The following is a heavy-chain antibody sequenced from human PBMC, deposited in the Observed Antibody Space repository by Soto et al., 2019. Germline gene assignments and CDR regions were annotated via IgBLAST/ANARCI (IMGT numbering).Heavy chain of an antibody. D-gene: IGHD2-2*01. V-gene: IGHV2-5*02. J-gene: IGHJ3*01. CDR3: AHWGGYCSSTSCYDDAFDL. Sequence: QITLKESGPTLVKPSQTLTMTCTFSGFSFSTSGVAVGWIRQPPGKALEWLAVIYWDDDKRYSPSLKSRVTITKDTSKNQVVLTMINMDPVDTATYYCAHWGGYCSSTSCYDDAFDLWGQGTMVTVSS. CDR2: IYWDDDK. CDR1: GFSFSTSGVA.